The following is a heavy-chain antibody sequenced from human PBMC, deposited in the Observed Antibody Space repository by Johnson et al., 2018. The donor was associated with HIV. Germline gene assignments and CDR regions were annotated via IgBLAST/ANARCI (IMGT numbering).Heavy chain of an antibody. Sequence: EQLVESGGGLVQPGGSRRLSCAASGFTFTNYGMSWVRQAPGKGLEWVSGISGTGGSTYYSDSVKGRFTISRDNYKNTLYLQMNSLRAEDAAVYYRAKDGGAVEMATRIIGGAFDIWGQGTMVTVSS. CDR1: GFTFTNYG. CDR3: AKDGGAVEMATRIIGGAFDI. V-gene: IGHV3-23*04. J-gene: IGHJ3*02. CDR2: ISGTGGST. D-gene: IGHD5-24*01.